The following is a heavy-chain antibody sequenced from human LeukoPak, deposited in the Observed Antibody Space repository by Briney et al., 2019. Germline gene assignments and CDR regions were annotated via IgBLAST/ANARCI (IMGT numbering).Heavy chain of an antibody. V-gene: IGHV5-51*01. CDR2: IYPGDSDT. CDR1: GYSFTSYW. CDR3: ARLSYDGGGNARWFDP. Sequence: GESLKISCKGSGYSFTSYWIGWVRQMPGKGLEWMGIIYPGDSDTRYSPSFRGQVTISADKSISTAYLQWSSLRASDTAMYFCARLSYDGGGNARWFDPWGQGTLVTVSS. J-gene: IGHJ5*02. D-gene: IGHD3-22*01.